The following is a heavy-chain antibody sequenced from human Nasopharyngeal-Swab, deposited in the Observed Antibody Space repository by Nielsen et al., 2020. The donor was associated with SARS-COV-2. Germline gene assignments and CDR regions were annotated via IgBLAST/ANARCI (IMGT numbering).Heavy chain of an antibody. CDR1: GFTVSSNF. V-gene: IGHV3-53*05. CDR3: AREGGSSGRCGYFDS. J-gene: IGHJ4*02. CDR2: VYPGGST. D-gene: IGHD6-19*01. Sequence: GGSLRLSCAASGFTVSSNFMSWVRQAPGKGLEWVSVVYPGGSTYYADSVKGRSTISRDISQSTVFLQMSSLRLEDTAVYYCAREGGSSGRCGYFDSWGQGTLVTVSS.